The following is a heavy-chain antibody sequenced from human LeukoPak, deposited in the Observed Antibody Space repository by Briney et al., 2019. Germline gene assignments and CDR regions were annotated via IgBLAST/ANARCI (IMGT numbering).Heavy chain of an antibody. CDR3: ATQEVQLWSNWFDP. J-gene: IGHJ5*02. Sequence: GGSLRLSCAASGFTFSSYSMTWVRQAPGKGLEWVSSISSSSSYIYYADSVKGRFTISRDNAKNSLYLQMNSLRAEDTAVYYCATQEVQLWSNWFDPWGQGTLVTVSS. CDR2: ISSSSSYI. D-gene: IGHD5-18*01. V-gene: IGHV3-21*01. CDR1: GFTFSSYS.